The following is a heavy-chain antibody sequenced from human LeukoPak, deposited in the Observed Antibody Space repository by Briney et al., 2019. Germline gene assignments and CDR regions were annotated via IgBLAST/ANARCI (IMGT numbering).Heavy chain of an antibody. J-gene: IGHJ2*01. D-gene: IGHD3-10*01. V-gene: IGHV3-74*01. CDR3: ARVNTGNLYFDL. Sequence: GGSLRLSCAASGLTFSRYWMHWVRQAPGKGLVWVSRINTDWSTTSYAHSVRGRFTISRDDAENTVYLQMNSLGAEDTALYFCARVNTGNLYFDLWGRGTLVTVSS. CDR2: INTDWSTT. CDR1: GLTFSRYW.